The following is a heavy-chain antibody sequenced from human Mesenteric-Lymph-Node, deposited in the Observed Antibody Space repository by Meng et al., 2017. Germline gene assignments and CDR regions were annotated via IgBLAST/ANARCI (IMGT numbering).Heavy chain of an antibody. J-gene: IGHJ4*02. CDR2: ISVYNGNT. CDR3: AMQPWIQLWSGYDY. CDR1: GYTFTRHG. V-gene: IGHV1-18*01. D-gene: IGHD5-18*01. Sequence: QVQLVQSGAEVRKPGASVKVSCQASGYTFTRHGITWVRQAPGQGLEWMGWISVYNGNTKCAEKFQGRVTMTTDTSTSTVYMEVRSLTSDDTAIYYCAMQPWIQLWSGYDYWGQGTLVTVSS.